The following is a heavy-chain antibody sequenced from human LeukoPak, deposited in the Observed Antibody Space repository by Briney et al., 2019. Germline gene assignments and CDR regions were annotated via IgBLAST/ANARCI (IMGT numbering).Heavy chain of an antibody. CDR3: ARNPYYDSKGYYAY. J-gene: IGHJ4*02. D-gene: IGHD3-22*01. CDR1: GYTSTSYG. V-gene: IGHV1-18*01. Sequence: ASVKVSCKASGYTSTSYGISWVRQAPGPGLEWMGWISAYNGNTNYAQKLQGRVTMTTDTSTSTAYMELRSLRSDDTALYYCARNPYYDSKGYYAYWGQGTLVTVSS. CDR2: ISAYNGNT.